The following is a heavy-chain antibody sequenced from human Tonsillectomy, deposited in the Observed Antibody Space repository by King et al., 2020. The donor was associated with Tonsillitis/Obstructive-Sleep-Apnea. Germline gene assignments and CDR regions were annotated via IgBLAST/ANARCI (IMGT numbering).Heavy chain of an antibody. J-gene: IGHJ6*03. V-gene: IGHV3-11*05. CDR2: ISSSSSYT. Sequence: VQLVESGGGLVKPGGSLRLSCAASGFTFSDYSMTWIRQALGKGLEWVSYISSSSSYTNYADSVKGRFTISRDNAKNSLYLQMNSLRAEDTAVYYCARGSRDAYYYYYMDVWGKGTTVTVSS. CDR3: ARGSRDAYYYYYMDV. CDR1: GFTFSDYS.